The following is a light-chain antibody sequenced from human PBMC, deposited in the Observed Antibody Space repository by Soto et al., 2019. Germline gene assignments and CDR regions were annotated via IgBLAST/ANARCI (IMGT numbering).Light chain of an antibody. Sequence: EIVLTQSPATLSLSPGERATLSCRASQSVSSYLAWYQQKTGQAPRLLIYDASNRATGVPARFSGSGSGTDFTLTISSLQPEDFAVYYCQQRSNWQGTFGQGTKVEIK. CDR2: DAS. V-gene: IGKV3-11*01. CDR3: QQRSNWQGT. J-gene: IGKJ1*01. CDR1: QSVSSY.